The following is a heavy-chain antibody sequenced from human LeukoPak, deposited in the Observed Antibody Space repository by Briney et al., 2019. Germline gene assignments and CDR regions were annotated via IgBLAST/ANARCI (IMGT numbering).Heavy chain of an antibody. D-gene: IGHD1-1*01. CDR3: ARGPGLERFDY. V-gene: IGHV1-69*05. Sequence: SVKISCKASGGTFSSYAISWVRQAPGQGFEWMGGIIPIFGTANYAQKFHGRVTITTDKSTSTAYMELSSLRSEDTAVYYCARGPGLERFDYWGQGTLVTVSS. CDR1: GGTFSSYA. CDR2: IIPIFGTA. J-gene: IGHJ4*02.